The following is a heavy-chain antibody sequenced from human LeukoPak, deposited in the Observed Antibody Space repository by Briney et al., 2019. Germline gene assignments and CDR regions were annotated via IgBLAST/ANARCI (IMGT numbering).Heavy chain of an antibody. J-gene: IGHJ3*02. Sequence: PSETLSHTCAVSGGSISSGGYSWSWIRQPPGKGLEWIGYIYHSGSTYYNPSLKSRVTISVDRSKNQFSLKLSSVTAADTAVYYCARKWVGATDDAFDIWGQGTMVTVSS. CDR3: ARKWVGATDDAFDI. V-gene: IGHV4-30-2*01. CDR1: GGSISSGGYS. D-gene: IGHD1-26*01. CDR2: IYHSGST.